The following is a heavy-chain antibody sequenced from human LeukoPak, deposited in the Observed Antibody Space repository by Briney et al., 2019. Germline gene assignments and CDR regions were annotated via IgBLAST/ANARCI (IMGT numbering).Heavy chain of an antibody. Sequence: PSETLSLTCAVYGGSFSGYYWSWIRQPPGKGLEWIGEINHSGSTNYNPSLKSRVTISVDTSKNQFSLKLSSVTAADTAVYYCARVAWNWQQLVRYTHNYYYYYMDVWGKGTTVTISS. CDR3: ARVAWNWQQLVRYTHNYYYYYMDV. CDR1: GGSFSGYY. D-gene: IGHD6-13*01. J-gene: IGHJ6*03. V-gene: IGHV4-34*01. CDR2: INHSGST.